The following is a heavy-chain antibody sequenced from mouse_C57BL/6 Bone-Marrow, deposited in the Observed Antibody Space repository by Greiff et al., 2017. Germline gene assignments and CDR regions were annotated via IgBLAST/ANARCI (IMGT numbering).Heavy chain of an antibody. CDR2: ISYSGST. D-gene: IGHD1-1*01. CDR3: ARSVSFMTTGFDY. J-gene: IGHJ2*01. CDR1: GYSITSDY. V-gene: IGHV3-8*01. Sequence: EVMLVESGPGLAKPSQTLSLSCSVTGYSITSDYWNWIRKFPGNKLEYMRYISYSGSTYYNPSLKSRISITRDTSKNQYYLQLNSVTTEDTATYYCARSVSFMTTGFDYWGQGTTLTVSS.